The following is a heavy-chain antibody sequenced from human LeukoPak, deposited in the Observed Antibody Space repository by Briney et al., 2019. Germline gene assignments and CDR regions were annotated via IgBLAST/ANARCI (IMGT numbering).Heavy chain of an antibody. CDR1: GGSISSSSYY. J-gene: IGHJ5*02. CDR2: IYYSGST. V-gene: IGHV4-39*02. Sequence: SETLSLTCTVSGGSISSSSYYWGWIRQPPGKGLEWIGSIYYSGSTYYNPSLKSRVTISVDTSKNQFPLKLSSVTAADTAVYYCAREPRYCSGGSCAFDPWGQGTLVTVSS. D-gene: IGHD2-15*01. CDR3: AREPRYCSGGSCAFDP.